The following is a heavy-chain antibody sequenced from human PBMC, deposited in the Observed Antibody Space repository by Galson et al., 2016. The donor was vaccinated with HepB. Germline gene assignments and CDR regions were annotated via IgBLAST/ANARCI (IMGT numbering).Heavy chain of an antibody. CDR1: GYSFITYA. CDR2: INAGNGNT. Sequence: SVKVSCKASGYSFITYAMHWVRQAPGQKLEWMGWINAGNGNTKYSQKFQGRVTITRDTSASTAYMELSSLRSEDTAVYYCAVKVRTRFDPWGQGTLVTVSS. V-gene: IGHV1-3*01. J-gene: IGHJ5*02. CDR3: AVKVRTRFDP. D-gene: IGHD1-1*01.